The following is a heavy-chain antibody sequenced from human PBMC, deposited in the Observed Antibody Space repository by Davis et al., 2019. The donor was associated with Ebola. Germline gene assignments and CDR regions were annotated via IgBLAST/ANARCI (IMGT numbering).Heavy chain of an antibody. CDR1: GFTFSSYA. CDR2: ISGSGGST. J-gene: IGHJ4*02. Sequence: GGSLRLSCAASGFTFSSYAMSWVRQAPGKGLEWVSTISGSGGSTYYADSVKGRFTISRDNSKNSLYLQMDSLRTEDSAFYYCAKDISPFWSGYYNLAYWGQGTLVTVSS. V-gene: IGHV3-43*02. D-gene: IGHD3-3*01. CDR3: AKDISPFWSGYYNLAY.